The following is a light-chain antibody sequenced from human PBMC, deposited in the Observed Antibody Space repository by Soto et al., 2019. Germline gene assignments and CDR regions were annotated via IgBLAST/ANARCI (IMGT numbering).Light chain of an antibody. CDR1: SSDVGGYNY. CDR3: SSYRSGGTFV. V-gene: IGLV2-14*01. J-gene: IGLJ1*01. Sequence: QSALTQPASVSGSPGQSITISCTGTSSDVGGYNYVSWYQQHPGRAPKLMIYEVSHRPSGVSNRFSGSKSGNTASLTISGLQAEDEADYYCSSYRSGGTFVFGSGTKVTVL. CDR2: EVS.